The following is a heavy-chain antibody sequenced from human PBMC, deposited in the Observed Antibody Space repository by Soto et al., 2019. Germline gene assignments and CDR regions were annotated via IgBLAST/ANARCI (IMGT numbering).Heavy chain of an antibody. CDR1: GYSFTSYW. CDR3: ARSRNSGYDWPDWLDP. Sequence: GESLKISCKGSGYSFTSYWIGWVRQMPGKGLEWMGIIYPGDSDTRYSPSFQGQVTISADKSISTAYLQWSSLKASDTAMYYCARSRNSGYDWPDWLDPWGQGTLVTVSS. CDR2: IYPGDSDT. V-gene: IGHV5-51*01. J-gene: IGHJ5*02. D-gene: IGHD5-12*01.